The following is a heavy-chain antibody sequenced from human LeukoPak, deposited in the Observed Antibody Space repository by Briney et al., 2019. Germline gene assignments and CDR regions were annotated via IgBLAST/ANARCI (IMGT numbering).Heavy chain of an antibody. V-gene: IGHV1-2*02. CDR3: ARGRKGEDTAVGY. CDR2: INPNSGGT. J-gene: IGHJ4*02. Sequence: ASVKVSCKASGYTFTGYYMHWVRQAPGQGLEWMGWINPNSGGTNYAQKFQGRVTMTRGTSISTAYMELSRLRSDDTAVYYCARGRKGEDTAVGYWGQGTLVTVSS. D-gene: IGHD5-18*01. CDR1: GYTFTGYY.